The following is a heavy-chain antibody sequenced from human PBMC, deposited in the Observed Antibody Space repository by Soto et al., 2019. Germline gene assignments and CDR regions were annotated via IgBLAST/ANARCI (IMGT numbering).Heavy chain of an antibody. Sequence: PSETLSLTCAVYGGSFSGYYWSWIRQPPGKGLEWIGEINHSGSTNYNPSLKSRVTISVDTSKNQFSLKLSSVTAADTAVYYCARTYSSSWYEWYYYYGMDVWGQGTTVTVSS. D-gene: IGHD6-13*01. V-gene: IGHV4-34*01. CDR1: GGSFSGYY. CDR2: INHSGST. J-gene: IGHJ6*02. CDR3: ARTYSSSWYEWYYYYGMDV.